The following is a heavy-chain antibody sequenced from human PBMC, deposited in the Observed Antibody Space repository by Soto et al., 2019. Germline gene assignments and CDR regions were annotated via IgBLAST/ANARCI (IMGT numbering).Heavy chain of an antibody. Sequence: QVQLQESGPGLVKPSGTLSLTCAVSGDSISNSRWWTWVRQPPGKGLEWIGDIFHSGDTNYNTSLKSRVFISVDKPQNQFSLKVSSVTAADTAVYYCAYSTGWYRHDVWGQGTLVTVSS. J-gene: IGHJ3*01. CDR2: IFHSGDT. V-gene: IGHV4-4*02. D-gene: IGHD6-19*01. CDR1: GDSISNSRW. CDR3: AYSTGWYRHDV.